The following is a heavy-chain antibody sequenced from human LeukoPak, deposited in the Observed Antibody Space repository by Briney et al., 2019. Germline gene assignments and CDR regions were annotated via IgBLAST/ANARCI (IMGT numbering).Heavy chain of an antibody. CDR3: ARHEWGITNAFDI. J-gene: IGHJ3*02. CDR2: IYTSGST. Sequence: SETLSLTCTVSGGSISSYYWSWIRQPAGKGLEWIGRIYTSGSTTYNPSLKSRVTMSVDTSKKQFSLKLRSVTAADTAVYYCARHEWGITNAFDIWGQGTMVTVSS. CDR1: GGSISSYY. V-gene: IGHV4-4*07. D-gene: IGHD1-14*01.